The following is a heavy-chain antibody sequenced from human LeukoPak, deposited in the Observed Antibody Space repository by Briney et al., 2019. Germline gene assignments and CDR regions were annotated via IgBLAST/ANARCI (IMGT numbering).Heavy chain of an antibody. CDR2: ISGSGGST. CDR3: AKDRPGYSYGYR. J-gene: IGHJ5*02. CDR1: GFTFSSYA. D-gene: IGHD5-18*01. V-gene: IGHV3-23*01. Sequence: GGSLRLSCAASGFTFSSYAMSWVRQAPGKGLEWVSAISGSGGSTYYADSVKGRFTISRDNSKSTLYLQMNGLRAEDTTVYYCAKDRPGYSYGYRWGQGTLVTVSS.